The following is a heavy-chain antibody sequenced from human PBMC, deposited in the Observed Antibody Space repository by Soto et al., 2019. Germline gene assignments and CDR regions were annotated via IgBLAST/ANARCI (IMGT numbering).Heavy chain of an antibody. Sequence: EVQLVESGGGLVKPGGSLRLSCAASGFTFSNAWINWVRQAPGKGLEWVGRIKSKTDGGTTDYAEPVKGRFAISRDDSNNMVYLQMNSLKIEDTAVYYCTTDSYSTIIIVRFDYWGHGTQVTVSS. CDR1: GFTFSNAW. J-gene: IGHJ4*01. CDR2: IKSKTDGGTT. CDR3: TTDSYSTIIIVRFDY. D-gene: IGHD3-22*01. V-gene: IGHV3-15*07.